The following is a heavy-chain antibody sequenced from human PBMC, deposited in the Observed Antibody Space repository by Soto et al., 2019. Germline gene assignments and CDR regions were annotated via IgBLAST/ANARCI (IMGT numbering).Heavy chain of an antibody. V-gene: IGHV1-8*01. CDR1: GYTFTSYD. CDR2: MNPNSGNT. D-gene: IGHD2-15*01. Sequence: GASVKVSCKASGYTFTSYDINWVRQATGQGLEWMGWMNPNSGNTGYAQKFQGRVTMTRNTSISTAYMELSSLRSEDTAVYYCARDRYCSGGSCYSDAFDIWGQGTMVTVSS. J-gene: IGHJ3*02. CDR3: ARDRYCSGGSCYSDAFDI.